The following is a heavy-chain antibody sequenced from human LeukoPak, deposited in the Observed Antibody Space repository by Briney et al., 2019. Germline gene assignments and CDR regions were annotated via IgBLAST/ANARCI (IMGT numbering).Heavy chain of an antibody. J-gene: IGHJ4*02. V-gene: IGHV3-23*01. D-gene: IGHD3-22*01. CDR3: ARGRYDSSGYYSIFDY. CDR1: GFIFSSYD. Sequence: GGSLRLSCAASGFIFSSYDMTWVRQAPGKGLEWVSAISGSGGSTYYADSVKGRFTISRDNAKNSLYLQMNSLRAEDTAVYYCARGRYDSSGYYSIFDYWGQGTLVTVSS. CDR2: ISGSGGST.